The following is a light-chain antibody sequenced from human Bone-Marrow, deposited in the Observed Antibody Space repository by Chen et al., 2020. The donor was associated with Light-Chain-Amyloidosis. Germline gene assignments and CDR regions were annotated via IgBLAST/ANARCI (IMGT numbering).Light chain of an antibody. Sequence: QSVLTQPPSVSGAPGQRVNISCTGSSSNIGAPYDVHWYQQLPGTAPKLLIYGNSNRPSGVPDRFSGSKSGTSASLAITGLQAEDEADYYCQSYDSSLSAWVFGGGTKLTVL. CDR1: SSNIGAPYD. CDR3: QSYDSSLSAWV. J-gene: IGLJ3*02. CDR2: GNS. V-gene: IGLV1-40*01.